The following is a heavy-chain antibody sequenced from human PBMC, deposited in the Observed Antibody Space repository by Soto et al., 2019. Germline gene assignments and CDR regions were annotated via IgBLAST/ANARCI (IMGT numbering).Heavy chain of an antibody. CDR2: INKSGGSR. CDR3: AKGAQMPTIPFDY. D-gene: IGHD1-1*01. V-gene: IGHV3-23*01. J-gene: IGHJ4*02. Sequence: PVGSLRVSCEASGFTFSTFAMSWVRQAPGRGLEWVSRINKSGGSRYYPDSVRGRFTVSRDSSKNTLYLQMNSLRDEDTAIYYCAKGAQMPTIPFDYWGQGALVTVSS. CDR1: GFTFSTFA.